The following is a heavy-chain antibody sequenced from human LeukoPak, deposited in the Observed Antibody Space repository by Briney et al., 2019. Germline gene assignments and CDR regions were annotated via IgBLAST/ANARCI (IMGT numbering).Heavy chain of an antibody. J-gene: IGHJ4*02. CDR2: ISSSGSTI. Sequence: PGGSLRLSCAASGFTFSSYEMNWVRQAPGKGLEWVSYISSSGSTIYYADSVKGRFTISRDNVKNSLYLQMNSLRAEDTAVYYCARDRVIAVAGNINLLDYWGQGTLVTVSS. CDR3: ARDRVIAVAGNINLLDY. V-gene: IGHV3-48*03. CDR1: GFTFSSYE. D-gene: IGHD6-19*01.